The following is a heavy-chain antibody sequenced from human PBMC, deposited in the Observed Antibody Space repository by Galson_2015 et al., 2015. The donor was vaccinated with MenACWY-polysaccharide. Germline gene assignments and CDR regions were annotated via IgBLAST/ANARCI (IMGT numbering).Heavy chain of an antibody. D-gene: IGHD6-19*01. J-gene: IGHJ6*02. CDR1: GAPINSGGHY. CDR2: MSHSGTS. V-gene: IGHV4-31*03. CDR3: ARVRGGQWPRYSMDV. Sequence: TLSLTCTVSGAPINSGGHYWTWIRQHPGKGLEWIGYMSHSGTSNYNPPLKSRAVISVVTSKNQFSLSLTSVTAADTAVYYCARVRGGQWPRYSMDVWGQGTTVTVSS.